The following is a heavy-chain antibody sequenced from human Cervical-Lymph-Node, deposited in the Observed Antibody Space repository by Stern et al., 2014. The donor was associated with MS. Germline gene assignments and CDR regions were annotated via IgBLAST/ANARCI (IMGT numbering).Heavy chain of an antibody. D-gene: IGHD5-12*01. V-gene: IGHV1-69*01. CDR2: ISPILGTA. Sequence: QLVQSGPEVKKPGPSVKVSCKASGGTFSSYAITWVRQAPGPGLEWMGGISPILGTANYAQKFQGRVTITADESTRTAYMELSSLRSEDTAVYYCARGIVATIHAFWGQGTLVTVSS. J-gene: IGHJ4*02. CDR1: GGTFSSYA. CDR3: ARGIVATIHAF.